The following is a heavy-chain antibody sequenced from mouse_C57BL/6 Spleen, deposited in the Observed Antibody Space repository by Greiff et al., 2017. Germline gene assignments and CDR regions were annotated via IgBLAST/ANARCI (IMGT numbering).Heavy chain of an antibody. D-gene: IGHD1-1*01. J-gene: IGHJ4*01. V-gene: IGHV1-82*01. Sequence: VQLQQPGPELVKPGASVKISCKASGYAFSSSWMNWVKQRPGKGLEWIGRIYPGDGDTNYNGKFKGKATLTADKSSSTAYMQLSSLTSEDSAVYFCARSPVVAYYAMDYWGQGTSVTVSS. CDR3: ARSPVVAYYAMDY. CDR1: GYAFSSSW. CDR2: IYPGDGDT.